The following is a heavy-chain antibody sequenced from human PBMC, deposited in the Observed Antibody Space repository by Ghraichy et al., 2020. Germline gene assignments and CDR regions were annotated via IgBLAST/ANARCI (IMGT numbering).Heavy chain of an antibody. Sequence: GESLNISCAASGFTFSSYWMSWVRQAPGKGLEWVANIKQDGSEKYYVDSVKGRFTISRDNAKNSLYLQMNSLRAEDTAVYYCARDYDFWGAFDIWGQGTMVTVSS. D-gene: IGHD3-3*01. CDR2: IKQDGSEK. CDR3: ARDYDFWGAFDI. CDR1: GFTFSSYW. J-gene: IGHJ3*02. V-gene: IGHV3-7*03.